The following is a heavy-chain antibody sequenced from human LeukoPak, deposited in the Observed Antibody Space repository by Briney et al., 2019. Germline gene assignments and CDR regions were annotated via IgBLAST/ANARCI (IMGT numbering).Heavy chain of an antibody. J-gene: IGHJ5*02. CDR2: INHSGST. V-gene: IGHV4-34*01. D-gene: IGHD2-15*01. Sequence: PSETLSLTCAVYGGSFSGYYWSWIRQPPGKGLEGIGEINHSGSTNYNPSLKSRVTISVDTSKNQFSLKLSSVTAAGTAVYYCARHPGYCSGGSCFPNGNWFDPWGQGTLVTVSA. CDR3: ARHPGYCSGGSCFPNGNWFDP. CDR1: GGSFSGYY.